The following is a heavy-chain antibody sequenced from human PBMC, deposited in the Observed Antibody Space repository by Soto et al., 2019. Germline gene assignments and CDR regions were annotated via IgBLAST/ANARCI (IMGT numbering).Heavy chain of an antibody. Sequence: GGSLRLSCAASGFTFSAYALSWVRQAPGKGLEWVSAISANGQGIYYADSVRGRFTISRDNSKNTIFLHMDSLRAEDTAVYYCAKDRNYPRDQFHYWGQGTLVTVSS. J-gene: IGHJ4*02. V-gene: IGHV3-23*01. D-gene: IGHD1-7*01. CDR3: AKDRNYPRDQFHY. CDR2: ISANGQGI. CDR1: GFTFSAYA.